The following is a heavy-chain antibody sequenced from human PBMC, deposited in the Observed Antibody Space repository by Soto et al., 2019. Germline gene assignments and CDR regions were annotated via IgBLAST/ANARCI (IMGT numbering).Heavy chain of an antibody. D-gene: IGHD6-13*01. V-gene: IGHV3-74*01. CDR3: ARVADCTYSSNSHGRAAFDM. Sequence: EVQLVESGGGLAQPGGSLRLSCAASGFTLSSHWMHWVRQAPGKGLVWVSRINRDGSTINYDDSVRGRYTISRDNAKNTLSLQMNSLRAEDTAVYYCARVADCTYSSNSHGRAAFDMWGQGTMVTVS. CDR1: GFTLSSHW. CDR2: INRDGSTI. J-gene: IGHJ3*02.